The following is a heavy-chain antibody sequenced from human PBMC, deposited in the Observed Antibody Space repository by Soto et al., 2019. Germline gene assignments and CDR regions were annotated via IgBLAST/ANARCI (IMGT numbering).Heavy chain of an antibody. CDR3: ATALGYCSGGSCYDGY. J-gene: IGHJ4*02. CDR1: GYTLTELS. Sequence: ASVKVSCKVSGYTLTELSMHWLRQAPGKGLEWMGGFDPEDGETIYAQKFQGRVTMTEDTSTDTAYMELSSLRSEDTAVYYCATALGYCSGGSCYDGYWGQGTLVTVSS. D-gene: IGHD2-15*01. CDR2: FDPEDGET. V-gene: IGHV1-24*01.